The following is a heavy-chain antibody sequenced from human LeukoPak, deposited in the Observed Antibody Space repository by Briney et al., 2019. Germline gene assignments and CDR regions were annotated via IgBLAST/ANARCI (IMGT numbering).Heavy chain of an antibody. CDR1: GGSISSGGYS. V-gene: IGHV4-30-2*01. CDR3: AGGIQLRRNDY. Sequence: SETLSLTCAVSGGSISSGGYSWSWIRQPPGKGPEWIGYIYHSGSTYYNPSLKSRVTISVDRSKNQFSLKLSSVTAADTAVYYCAGGIQLRRNDYWGQGTLVTVSS. D-gene: IGHD5-18*01. CDR2: IYHSGST. J-gene: IGHJ4*02.